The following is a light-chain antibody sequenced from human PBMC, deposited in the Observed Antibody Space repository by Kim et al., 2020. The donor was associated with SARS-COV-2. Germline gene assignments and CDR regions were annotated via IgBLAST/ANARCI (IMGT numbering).Light chain of an antibody. CDR2: GAS. J-gene: IGKJ4*01. CDR3: QKYNSVPLT. Sequence: ASVGDRVAITCRASRGISNYLAWYQQKAGEIPKLLIYGASTLQSGVPSRFSGSGSGTDFTLTISSLQPEDVATYYCQKYNSVPLTFGGGTKVDIK. CDR1: RGISNY. V-gene: IGKV1-27*01.